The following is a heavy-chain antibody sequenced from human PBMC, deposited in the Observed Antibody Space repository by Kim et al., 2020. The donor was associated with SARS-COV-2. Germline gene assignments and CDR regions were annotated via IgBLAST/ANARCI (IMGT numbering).Heavy chain of an antibody. D-gene: IGHD3-10*01. CDR3: ARAEGYYYGSGSYYPDY. V-gene: IGHV3-30*07. J-gene: IGHJ4*02. Sequence: VKGRFTISRDNSKNTLYLQMNSLRAEDTAVYYCARAEGYYYGSGSYYPDYWGQGTLVTVSS.